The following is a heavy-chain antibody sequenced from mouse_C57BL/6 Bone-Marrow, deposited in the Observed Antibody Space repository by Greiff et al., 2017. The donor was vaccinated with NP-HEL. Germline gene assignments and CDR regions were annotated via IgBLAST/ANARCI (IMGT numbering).Heavy chain of an antibody. CDR2: ISSGGDYI. CDR3: TRGPCYYGSSFDY. J-gene: IGHJ2*01. Sequence: EVQRVESGEGLVKPGGSLKLSCAASGFTFSSYAMSWVRQTPEKRLEWVAYISSGGDYIYYADTVKGRSTISRDNARNTLYLQMSSLKSEDTAMYYYTRGPCYYGSSFDYWGQGTTLTVSS. V-gene: IGHV5-9-1*02. D-gene: IGHD1-1*01. CDR1: GFTFSSYA.